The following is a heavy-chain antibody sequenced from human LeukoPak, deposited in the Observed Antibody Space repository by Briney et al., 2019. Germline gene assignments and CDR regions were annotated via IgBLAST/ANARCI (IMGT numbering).Heavy chain of an antibody. Sequence: PGGSLRLSCAASGFTFSSYAMSWARQAPGKGLEWVSAISGSGGSTYYADSVKGRFTISRDNSKNTLYLQMNSLRAEDTAVYYCAKGFRYYYDSSGYYFDYWGQGTLVTVSS. CDR1: GFTFSSYA. V-gene: IGHV3-23*01. CDR2: ISGSGGST. CDR3: AKGFRYYYDSSGYYFDY. J-gene: IGHJ4*02. D-gene: IGHD3-22*01.